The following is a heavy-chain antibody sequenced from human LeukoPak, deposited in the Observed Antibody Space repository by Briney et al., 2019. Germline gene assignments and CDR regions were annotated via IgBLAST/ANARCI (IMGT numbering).Heavy chain of an antibody. V-gene: IGHV1-18*01. D-gene: IGHD3-22*01. CDR1: GYTFTSYG. J-gene: IGHJ3*02. CDR3: ARLKSGDSSGYYGDAFDI. Sequence: ASVKVSCKASGYTFTSYGISWVRQAPGQGLGRMGWISAYNGNTNYAQKLQGRVTMTTDTSTSTAYMELRSLRSDDTAVYYCARLKSGDSSGYYGDAFDIWGQGTMVTVSS. CDR2: ISAYNGNT.